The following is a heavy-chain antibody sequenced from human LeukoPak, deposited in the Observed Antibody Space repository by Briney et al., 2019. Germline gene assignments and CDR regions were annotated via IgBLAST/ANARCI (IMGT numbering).Heavy chain of an antibody. Sequence: SETLSLTCTVSGGSISSSSYYWGWIRQPPGKGLEWIGSIYYSGSTYYNPSLKSRVTISVDTSKNQFSLKLSSVTAADTAVYYCARHQGDFFDYWGQGTLVTASS. V-gene: IGHV4-39*01. D-gene: IGHD2-21*01. J-gene: IGHJ4*02. CDR2: IYYSGST. CDR1: GGSISSSSYY. CDR3: ARHQGDFFDY.